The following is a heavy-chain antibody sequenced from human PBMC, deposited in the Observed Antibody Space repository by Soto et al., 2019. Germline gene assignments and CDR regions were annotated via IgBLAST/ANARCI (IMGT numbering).Heavy chain of an antibody. D-gene: IGHD6-25*01. CDR3: ARDVSPGSGGYYLDAFDI. CDR2: IKGDGSAK. V-gene: IGHV3-7*05. J-gene: IGHJ3*02. Sequence: TGGSLRVSCAASGFAFGNSWRTWVLQAPGKGLEWVANIKGDGSAKSYLDSVRGRFTVSRDNAENSLFLQMNILRAEDTALYYCARDVSPGSGGYYLDAFDIWGQGTMVTVSS. CDR1: GFAFGNSW.